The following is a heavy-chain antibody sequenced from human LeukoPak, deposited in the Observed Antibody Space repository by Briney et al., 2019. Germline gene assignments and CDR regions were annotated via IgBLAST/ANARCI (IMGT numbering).Heavy chain of an antibody. CDR1: GLTFSSHA. CDR3: ASRPASETYYAVFDY. Sequence: GGSLRLSCVASGLTFSSHAMTWVRQTPGKGPEWVSGITGSGGSTYHAESVKGRFIISRDNSKNTLYLQMNNLRAEDTAVYYCASRPASETYYAVFDYWGQGTLVTVSS. V-gene: IGHV3-23*01. CDR2: ITGSGGST. D-gene: IGHD3-3*01. J-gene: IGHJ4*02.